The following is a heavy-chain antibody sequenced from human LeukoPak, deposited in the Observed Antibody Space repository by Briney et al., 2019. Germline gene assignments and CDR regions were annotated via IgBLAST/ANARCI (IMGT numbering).Heavy chain of an antibody. CDR1: GVSISSSSYY. D-gene: IGHD2-2*01. V-gene: IGHV4-39*07. J-gene: IGHJ5*02. CDR2: ISYSGST. Sequence: SEPLSLTCTVSGVSISSSSYYWDWIRQPPGKGLEWIGSISYSGSTYYNPSLKSRVTISVDTSKNQFSLKLNSVTAADTAVYYCARDYCTSTTCPNWFDPWGQGTLVTVSS. CDR3: ARDYCTSTTCPNWFDP.